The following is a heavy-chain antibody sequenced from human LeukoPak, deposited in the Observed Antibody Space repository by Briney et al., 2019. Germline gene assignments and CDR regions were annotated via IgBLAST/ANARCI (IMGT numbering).Heavy chain of an antibody. D-gene: IGHD1-7*01. CDR1: RFIFSNYW. CDR2: IKQDGSEK. J-gene: IGHJ4*02. V-gene: IGHV3-7*01. CDR3: AREYNWNYDY. Sequence: GGSLRLSCTVSRFIFSNYWMNWVRQAPGKGLEWVANIKQDGSEKYYVDSVKGRFTISRDNAKNSLYLQMNSLRAEDTAVYYCAREYNWNYDYWGQGTLVTVSS.